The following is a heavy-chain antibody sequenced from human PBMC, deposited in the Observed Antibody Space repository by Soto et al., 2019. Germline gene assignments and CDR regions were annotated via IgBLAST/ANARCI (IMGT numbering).Heavy chain of an antibody. CDR3: ARAIGFYGMDV. CDR2: INSDGSST. D-gene: IGHD6-25*01. V-gene: IGHV3-74*01. J-gene: IGHJ6*02. Sequence: GGSLRLSCAASGLAFSSYWMHWVRQAPGKGLVWVSRINSDGSSTDYADSVKGRFTTSRDNAKNTLYLQMNSLRGEDTAVYYCARAIGFYGMDVWGQGTTVTVSS. CDR1: GLAFSSYW.